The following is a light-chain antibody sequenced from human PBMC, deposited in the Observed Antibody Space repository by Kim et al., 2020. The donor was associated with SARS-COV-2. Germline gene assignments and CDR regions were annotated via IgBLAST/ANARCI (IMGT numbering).Light chain of an antibody. CDR2: VTTDGSH. Sequence: QLVLTQSPSASASLGASVKLTCTLSSGHSSYTIAWHQQRPQKGPRYLMKVTTDGSHSKGDGIPDRFSGSSSGAERYLTISSLQSEDEADYYCQTWGIGMVFGGGTKVTVL. V-gene: IGLV4-69*01. J-gene: IGLJ3*02. CDR1: SGHSSYT. CDR3: QTWGIGMV.